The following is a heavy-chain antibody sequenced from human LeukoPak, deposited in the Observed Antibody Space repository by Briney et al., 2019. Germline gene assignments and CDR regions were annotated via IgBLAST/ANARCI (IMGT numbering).Heavy chain of an antibody. J-gene: IGHJ6*03. V-gene: IGHV1-46*01. CDR1: GYTFTSYY. CDR3: ASSALCTSCYTTYYYYYYMDV. D-gene: IGHD2-2*02. CDR2: INPSGGST. Sequence: ASVKVSCKASGYTFTSYYMHWVRQAPGQGLEWMGIINPSGGSTSYAQKFQGRVTMTRDTSTSTVYMELSSLRSEDTAVYYCASSALCTSCYTTYYYYYYMDVWGKGTTVTVSS.